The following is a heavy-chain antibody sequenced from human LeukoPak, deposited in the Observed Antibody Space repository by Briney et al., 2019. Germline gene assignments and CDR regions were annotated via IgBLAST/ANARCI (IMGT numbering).Heavy chain of an antibody. D-gene: IGHD1-14*01. CDR2: IKQDGSEK. J-gene: IGHJ4*02. Sequence: PGGSLRLSCAASGFTFSSYWMSWVRQAPGKGLEWVANIKQDGSEKYYVDSVKGRFTISRDNSKNTLYLQMNSLRAEDTAVYYCARDSRIYGKRYFDYWGQGTLVTVSS. CDR3: ARDSRIYGKRYFDY. CDR1: GFTFSSYW. V-gene: IGHV3-7*01.